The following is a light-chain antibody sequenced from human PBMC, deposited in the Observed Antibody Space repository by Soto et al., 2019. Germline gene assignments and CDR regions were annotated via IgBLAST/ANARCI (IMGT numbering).Light chain of an antibody. CDR2: AAS. CDR1: QGISSY. Sequence: DIQLTQSPSFLSASVGDRVTITCRASQGISSYLAWYQQKPGKAPKLLIYAASTLQSGVPSRFSGSGSGTELTLTISSLQPEDFATYYCQQRKSYPRVTFGGGTKVEIK. J-gene: IGKJ4*01. V-gene: IGKV1-9*01. CDR3: QQRKSYPRVT.